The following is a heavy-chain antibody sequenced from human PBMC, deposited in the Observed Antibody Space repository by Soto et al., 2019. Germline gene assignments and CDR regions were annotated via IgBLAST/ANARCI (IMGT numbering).Heavy chain of an antibody. CDR3: AKDFHGGVVVVAADS. Sequence: QVQLVESGGGVVQPGRSLRLSCAASGFTFSSYGMHWVPQAPGKGLEWVALISYDASNKYYADSVKGRFTISRDNSKNTLYLQMNSLRAEDTAVYYCAKDFHGGVVVVAADSWGQGTLVTVSS. CDR1: GFTFSSYG. J-gene: IGHJ4*02. D-gene: IGHD2-15*01. V-gene: IGHV3-30*18. CDR2: ISYDASNK.